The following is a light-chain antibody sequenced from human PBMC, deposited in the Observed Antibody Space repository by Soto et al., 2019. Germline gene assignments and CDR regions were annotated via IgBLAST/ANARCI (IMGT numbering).Light chain of an antibody. V-gene: IGLV2-11*01. CDR1: SSDVGDYNS. CDR2: DVS. J-gene: IGLJ1*01. CDR3: CSYVGGYSYV. Sequence: QSVLTQPRSVSGSPGQSVTVSCIGTSSDVGDYNSVSWYQQHPGKAPKLMIYDVSKRPSGVPDRFSGCKSGNTASLTISGLQAEDEADYYCCSYVGGYSYVFGIGTKV.